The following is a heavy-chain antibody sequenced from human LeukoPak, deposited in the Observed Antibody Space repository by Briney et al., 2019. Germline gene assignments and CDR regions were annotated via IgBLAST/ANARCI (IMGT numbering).Heavy chain of an antibody. D-gene: IGHD2-21*01. CDR1: GGSISSGSYY. CDR3: ARDRCGGDCPFDY. J-gene: IGHJ4*02. V-gene: IGHV4-61*02. Sequence: SETLSLXCTVSGGSISSGSYYWSWIRQPAGKGLEWIGRIYTSGSTNYNPSLKSRVTISVDTSKNQFSLKLSSVTAADTAVYYCARDRCGGDCPFDYWGQGTLVTVSS. CDR2: IYTSGST.